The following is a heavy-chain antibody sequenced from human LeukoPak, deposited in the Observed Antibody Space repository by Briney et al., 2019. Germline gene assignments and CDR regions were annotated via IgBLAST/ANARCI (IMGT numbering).Heavy chain of an antibody. Sequence: KPGGSLRLSCAASGFTFSSYSMNWVRQAPGKGLEWVSSISSSSSYIYYADSVKGRFTISRDNAKNSLYLQMNSLRAEDTAVYYCARALDHVQKRYFQHWGQGTLVTVSS. D-gene: IGHD4-11*01. CDR3: ARALDHVQKRYFQH. V-gene: IGHV3-21*01. CDR2: ISSSSSYI. J-gene: IGHJ1*01. CDR1: GFTFSSYS.